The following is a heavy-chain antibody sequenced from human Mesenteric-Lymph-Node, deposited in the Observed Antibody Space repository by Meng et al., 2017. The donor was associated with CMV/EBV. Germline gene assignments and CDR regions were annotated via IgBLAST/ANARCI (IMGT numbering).Heavy chain of an antibody. V-gene: IGHV1-18*01. Sequence: ISWVRPAPGHGLEWLGWISAYNGNTNYAQKLQGRVTMTTDTSTSTAYMELRSLRSDDTAVYYCAREGGYCSSTSCPNYYYYYGMDVWGQGTMVTVSS. J-gene: IGHJ6*02. CDR2: ISAYNGNT. D-gene: IGHD2-2*01. CDR3: AREGGYCSSTSCPNYYYYYGMDV.